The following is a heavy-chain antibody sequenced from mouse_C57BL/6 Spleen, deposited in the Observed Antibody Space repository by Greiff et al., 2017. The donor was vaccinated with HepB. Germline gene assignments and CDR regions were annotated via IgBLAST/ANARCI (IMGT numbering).Heavy chain of an antibody. D-gene: IGHD4-1*01. CDR3: ARGGNWDVGYWYFDV. V-gene: IGHV1-39*01. J-gene: IGHJ1*03. CDR2: INPNYGTT. CDR1: GYSFTDYN. Sequence: VHVKQSGPELVKPGASVKISCKASGYSFTDYNMNWVKQSNGKSLEWIGVINPNYGTTSYNQKFKGKATLTVDQSSSTAYMQLNSLTSEDSAVYYCARGGNWDVGYWYFDVWGTGTTVTVSS.